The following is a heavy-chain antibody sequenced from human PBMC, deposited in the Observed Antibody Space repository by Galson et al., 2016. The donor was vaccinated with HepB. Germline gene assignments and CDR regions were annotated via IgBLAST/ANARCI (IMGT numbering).Heavy chain of an antibody. D-gene: IGHD2-15*01. V-gene: IGHV3-9*01. J-gene: IGHJ5*02. Sequence: VRQIPGKGLEWVSGINWNSARVDYAGSVKGRFTISRDKNSLFLQMNSLRPEDTALYYCAKEDGGFNFDPWGQGTLVTVSS. CDR3: AKEDGGFNFDP. CDR2: INWNSARV.